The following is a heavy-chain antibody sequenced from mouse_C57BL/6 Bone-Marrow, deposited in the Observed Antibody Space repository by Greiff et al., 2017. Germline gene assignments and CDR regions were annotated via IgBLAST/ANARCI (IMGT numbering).Heavy chain of an antibody. J-gene: IGHJ3*01. V-gene: IGHV6-3*01. CDR3: TGSNPGFAY. Sequence: EVKLMESGGGLVQPGGSMKLSCVASGFTFSNYWMNWVRQSPEKGLEWVAQIRLKSDNYATHYAESVKGRFTISRDDSKSSVYLQMNNLRAEDTGIYYCTGSNPGFAYWGQGTLVTVSA. D-gene: IGHD2-5*01. CDR1: GFTFSNYW. CDR2: IRLKSDNYAT.